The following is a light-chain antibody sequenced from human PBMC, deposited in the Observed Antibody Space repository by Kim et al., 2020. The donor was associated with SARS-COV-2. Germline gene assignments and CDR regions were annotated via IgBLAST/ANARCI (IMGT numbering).Light chain of an antibody. Sequence: SVSPGNRATLFCRACQTVTSALAWYQEKPGQAPRLLITGASIRATGVPDRFSGSGFGTDFTLTISSLQSEDFGVYYCQQYHDWPTFGGGTKVDIK. J-gene: IGKJ4*01. CDR3: QQYHDWPT. V-gene: IGKV3-15*01. CDR2: GAS. CDR1: QTVTSA.